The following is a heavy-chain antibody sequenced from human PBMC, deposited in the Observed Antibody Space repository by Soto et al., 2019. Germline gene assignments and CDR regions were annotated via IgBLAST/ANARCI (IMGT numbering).Heavy chain of an antibody. CDR2: TFYRSKWYN. J-gene: IGHJ6*02. CDR3: AKEGGNHYYYYAMDV. V-gene: IGHV6-1*01. D-gene: IGHD1-26*01. CDR1: GDSVSSNSAA. Sequence: SQTLSLTCAISGDSVSSNSAAWSWIRQSPSRGLEWLGRTFYRSKWYNDYAVSVKGRITINPDTSKDQFSLQLNSVTPEDTAVYYCAKEGGNHYYYYAMDVWGQGTTVTVSS.